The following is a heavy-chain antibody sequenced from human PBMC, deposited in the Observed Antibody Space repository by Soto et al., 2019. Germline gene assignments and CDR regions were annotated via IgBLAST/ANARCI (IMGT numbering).Heavy chain of an antibody. D-gene: IGHD3-3*01. J-gene: IGHJ4*02. V-gene: IGHV1-69*06. CDR3: ARAPATNYDFWSGYYPFDY. CDR2: IIPIFGTA. CDR1: GGTFSSYA. Sequence: SVKVSCKASGGTFSSYAISWVRQAPGQGLEWMGGIIPIFGTANYAQKFQGRVTITADKSTSTAYMELSSLRSEDTAVYYCARAPATNYDFWSGYYPFDYWGQGTLVTVSS.